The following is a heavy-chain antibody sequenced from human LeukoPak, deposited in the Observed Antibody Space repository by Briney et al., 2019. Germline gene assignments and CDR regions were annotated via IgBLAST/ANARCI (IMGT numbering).Heavy chain of an antibody. V-gene: IGHV1-18*01. D-gene: IGHD3-16*01. Sequence: ASVKVSRKASGYTFTSYGISWVRQAPGQGLEWMGWISAYNGNTNYAQKLQGRVTMTTDTSTSTAYMELRSLRSDDTAVYYCARVGVDYYYYYYGMDVWGQGTTVTVSS. CDR2: ISAYNGNT. J-gene: IGHJ6*02. CDR3: ARVGVDYYYYYYGMDV. CDR1: GYTFTSYG.